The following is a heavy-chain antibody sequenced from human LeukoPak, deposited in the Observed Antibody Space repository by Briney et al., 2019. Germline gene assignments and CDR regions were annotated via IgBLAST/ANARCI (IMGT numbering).Heavy chain of an antibody. Sequence: GGSLRLSCAASGFTFSSYGMHWVRQAPGKGLEWVAFIRYDGSNKYYADSVKGRFTISRDNSKNTLCLQMNSLRAEDTAVYYCAKTYGDYAPMDVWGQGTMVTVSS. V-gene: IGHV3-30*02. CDR3: AKTYGDYAPMDV. CDR1: GFTFSSYG. J-gene: IGHJ3*01. D-gene: IGHD4-17*01. CDR2: IRYDGSNK.